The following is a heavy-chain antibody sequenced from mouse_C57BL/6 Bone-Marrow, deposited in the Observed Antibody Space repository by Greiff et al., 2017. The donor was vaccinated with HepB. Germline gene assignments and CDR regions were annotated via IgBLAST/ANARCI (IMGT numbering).Heavy chain of an antibody. CDR3: ASQLTGSFFDY. CDR2: IYPSDSET. V-gene: IGHV1-61*01. D-gene: IGHD4-1*01. J-gene: IGHJ2*01. CDR1: GYTFTSYW. Sequence: QVQLQQPGAELVRPGSSVKLSCKASGYTFTSYWMDWVKQRPGQGLEWIGNIYPSDSETHYNQKFKDKATLTVDKSSRTAYMQLSSLTSEDSAVYYCASQLTGSFFDYWGQGTTLTVSS.